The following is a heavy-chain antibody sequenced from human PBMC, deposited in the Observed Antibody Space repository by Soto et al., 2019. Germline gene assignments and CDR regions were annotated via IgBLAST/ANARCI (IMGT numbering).Heavy chain of an antibody. CDR2: IYYSGST. CDR3: ARERSDYIWGSWQYYFDY. J-gene: IGHJ4*02. D-gene: IGHD3-16*01. CDR1: GGSISTYY. Sequence: PSETLSLTCTVSGGSISTYYWSWIRQPPGKGLEWIGYIYYSGSTNYNPSLKSRVTISIDTSKNQFSLKLSSVTAADTAVYYCARERSDYIWGSWQYYFDYWGQGTLVTVSS. V-gene: IGHV4-59*01.